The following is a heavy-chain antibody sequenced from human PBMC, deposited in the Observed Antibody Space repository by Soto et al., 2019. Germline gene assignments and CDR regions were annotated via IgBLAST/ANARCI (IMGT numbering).Heavy chain of an antibody. J-gene: IGHJ5*02. V-gene: IGHV1-24*01. CDR3: ARERRLTIFGVVRDWFDP. CDR1: GYTLTELS. D-gene: IGHD3-3*01. CDR2: FDPEDGET. Sequence: ASVKVSCKVSGYTLTELSMHWVRQAPGKGLEWMGGFDPEDGETIYAQKFQGRVTMTEDTSTDTAYMELSSLRSEDTAVYYCARERRLTIFGVVRDWFDPWGQGTLVTVSS.